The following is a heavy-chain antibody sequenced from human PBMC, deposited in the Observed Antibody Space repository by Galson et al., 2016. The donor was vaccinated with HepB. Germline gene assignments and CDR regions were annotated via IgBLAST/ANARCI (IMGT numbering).Heavy chain of an antibody. CDR2: ISRSGDST. V-gene: IGHV3-23*01. CDR3: AQGSTAPAV. Sequence: SLRLSCAASGFTFSNHGMHWVRQAPGKGLEVVSSISRSGDSTDYADSVKGRFTISRDNSKNTLSLQMNSLRAEDTAVYYCAQGSTAPAVWGKGTTVTVSS. J-gene: IGHJ6*03. CDR1: GFTFSNHG. D-gene: IGHD1-26*01.